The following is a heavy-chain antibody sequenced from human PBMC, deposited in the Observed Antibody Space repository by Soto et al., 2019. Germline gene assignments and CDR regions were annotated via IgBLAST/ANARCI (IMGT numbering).Heavy chain of an antibody. Sequence: GGSLRLSCTASGFTFSNHGMHWVRQAPGKGLEWVSSISGSVGSTFYADSVKGRFTISRDNSMNTLYLQMNSLRAEDTAVYYCAKDRTIASRNFDSWGQGALVTVSS. CDR2: ISGSVGST. D-gene: IGHD6-6*01. V-gene: IGHV3-23*01. CDR1: GFTFSNHG. CDR3: AKDRTIASRNFDS. J-gene: IGHJ4*02.